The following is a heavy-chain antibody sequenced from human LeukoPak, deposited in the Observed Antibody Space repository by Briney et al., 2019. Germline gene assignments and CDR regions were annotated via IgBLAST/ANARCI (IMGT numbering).Heavy chain of an antibody. CDR3: VRDGGRLNFGNGASFDY. J-gene: IGHJ4*02. D-gene: IGHD3-10*01. Sequence: GGSLRLSCAASGFTFSSYWMHWVRQAPGKGLVWVSRINSDGSSTSYADSVKGRFTIPRDNAKNTLYLQMNSLRAEDTAMYYCVRDGGRLNFGNGASFDYWGQGTLVTVSS. CDR1: GFTFSSYW. CDR2: INSDGSST. V-gene: IGHV3-74*01.